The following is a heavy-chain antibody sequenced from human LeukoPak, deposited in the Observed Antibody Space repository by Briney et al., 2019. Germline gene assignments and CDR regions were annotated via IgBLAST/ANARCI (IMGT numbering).Heavy chain of an antibody. CDR3: ARSTVPYYYYYGMDV. J-gene: IGHJ6*02. Sequence: GASVKVFCKASGYTFTSYDINWVRQATGQGLEWMGWMNPNSGNTGYAQKFQGRVTMTRNTSISTAYMELSSLRSEDTAVYYCARSTVPYYYYYGMDVWGQGTTVTVSS. CDR2: MNPNSGNT. CDR1: GYTFTSYD. V-gene: IGHV1-8*01. D-gene: IGHD4-17*01.